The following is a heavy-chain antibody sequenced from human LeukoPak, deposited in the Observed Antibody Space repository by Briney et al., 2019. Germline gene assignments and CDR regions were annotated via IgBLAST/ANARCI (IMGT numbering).Heavy chain of an antibody. V-gene: IGHV3-48*01. D-gene: IGHD2-2*01. Sequence: GGSLRLSCAASGFTFSSYSMNWVRQAPGKGLEWVSYISSSSSTIYYADSVKGRFTISRDNAKNSLYLQMNSLRAEDTAVYYCAGYCSSTSCLRFSDYWGQGTLVTVSS. J-gene: IGHJ4*02. CDR2: ISSSSSTI. CDR3: AGYCSSTSCLRFSDY. CDR1: GFTFSSYS.